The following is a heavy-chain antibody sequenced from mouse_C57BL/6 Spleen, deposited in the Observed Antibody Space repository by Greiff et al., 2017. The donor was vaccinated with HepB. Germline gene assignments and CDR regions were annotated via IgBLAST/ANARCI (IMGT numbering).Heavy chain of an antibody. Sequence: QVQLKQPGAELVMPGASVKLSCKASGYTFTSYWMHWVKQRPGQGLEWIGEIDPSDSYTNYNQKFKGKSTLTVDKSSSTAYMQLSSLTSEDSAVYYCARGANWDVYWYFDVWGTGTTVTVSS. CDR3: ARGANWDVYWYFDV. CDR2: IDPSDSYT. CDR1: GYTFTSYW. D-gene: IGHD4-1*01. J-gene: IGHJ1*03. V-gene: IGHV1-69*01.